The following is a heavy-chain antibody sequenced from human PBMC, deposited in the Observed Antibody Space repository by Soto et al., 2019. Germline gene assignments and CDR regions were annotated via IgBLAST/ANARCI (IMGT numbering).Heavy chain of an antibody. J-gene: IGHJ6*02. CDR1: GGTFSSYA. V-gene: IGHV1-69*13. CDR2: IIPIFGTA. CDR3: ARVTTQWLVQGSGVDV. Sequence: ASVKVSCKASGGTFSSYAISWVRQAPGQGLEWMGGIIPIFGTANYAQKFQGRVTITADESTSTAYMELSSLRSEDTAVYYCARVTTQWLVQGSGVDVWGQGTTVTVSS. D-gene: IGHD6-19*01.